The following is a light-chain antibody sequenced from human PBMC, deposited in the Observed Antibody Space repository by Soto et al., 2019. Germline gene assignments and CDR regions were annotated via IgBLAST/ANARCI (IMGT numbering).Light chain of an antibody. CDR3: QQRNDWPRNS. CDR1: QSVSSN. Sequence: PGERANLYCRASQSVSSNHLAWYQQKPSQAPRLLIYGASNRATDIPARFSGSGSGTDFTLTISSVEAVDFGVYYCQQRNDWPRNSFGQGTLLEIK. J-gene: IGKJ5*01. CDR2: GAS. V-gene: IGKV3-11*01.